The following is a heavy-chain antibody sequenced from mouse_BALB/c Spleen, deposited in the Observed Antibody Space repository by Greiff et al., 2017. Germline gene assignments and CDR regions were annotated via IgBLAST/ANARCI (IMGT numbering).Heavy chain of an antibody. Sequence: VQLQQSGTVLARPGASVKMSCKASGYTFTSYWMHWVKQRPGQGLEWIGAIYPGNSDTSYNQKFKGKAKLTAVTSTSTAYMELSSLTNEDSAVYYCTKEDYDGSSYGFAYWGQGTLVTVSA. V-gene: IGHV1-5*01. CDR2: IYPGNSDT. D-gene: IGHD1-1*01. CDR3: TKEDYDGSSYGFAY. J-gene: IGHJ3*01. CDR1: GYTFTSYW.